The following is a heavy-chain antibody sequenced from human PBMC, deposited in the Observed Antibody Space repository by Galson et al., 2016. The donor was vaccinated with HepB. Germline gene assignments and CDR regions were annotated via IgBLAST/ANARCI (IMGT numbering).Heavy chain of an antibody. V-gene: IGHV3-48*04. Sequence: SLRLSCAASGFTFSSYSMNWVRQAPGKGLEWVSYISGSSSSFFYADSVKGRSTISRDNAKNPLFLQMNSLRAEDTAVYYCARDASETFWWAYYFDSWGQGTRVTVSS. CDR3: ARDASETFWWAYYFDS. D-gene: IGHD2-8*02. CDR2: ISGSSSSF. CDR1: GFTFSSYS. J-gene: IGHJ4*02.